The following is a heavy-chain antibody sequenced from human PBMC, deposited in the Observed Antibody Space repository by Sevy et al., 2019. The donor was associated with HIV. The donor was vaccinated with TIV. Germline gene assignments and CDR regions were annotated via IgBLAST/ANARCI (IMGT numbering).Heavy chain of an antibody. Sequence: GGSLRLSCAASGFTFSSYAMNWVRQAPGKGLEWVSGISGSGGSGDKTNYADSVKGRFTISRDDSKNSLYLQLNSLRAEDTAIYYCASNYDSSGYFDYWGQGTLVTVSS. CDR2: ISGSGGSGDKT. V-gene: IGHV3-23*01. D-gene: IGHD3-22*01. CDR3: ASNYDSSGYFDY. CDR1: GFTFSSYA. J-gene: IGHJ4*02.